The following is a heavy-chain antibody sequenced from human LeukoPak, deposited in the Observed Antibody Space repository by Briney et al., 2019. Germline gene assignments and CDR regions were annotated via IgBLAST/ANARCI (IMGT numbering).Heavy chain of an antibody. Sequence: SETLSLTCTVSGGSISSYYRSWIRQPAGKGLEWIGRIYTSGSTNYNPSLKSRVTMSVDTSKNQFSLKLSSVTAADTAVYYCARDQYPSRIAAAGTGWFDPWGQGTLVTVSS. D-gene: IGHD6-13*01. V-gene: IGHV4-4*07. J-gene: IGHJ5*02. CDR3: ARDQYPSRIAAAGTGWFDP. CDR1: GGSISSYY. CDR2: IYTSGST.